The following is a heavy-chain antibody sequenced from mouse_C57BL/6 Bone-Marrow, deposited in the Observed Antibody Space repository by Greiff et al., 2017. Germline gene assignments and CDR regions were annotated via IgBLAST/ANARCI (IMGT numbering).Heavy chain of an antibody. CDR1: GYTFTSYW. CDR2: IYPGSGST. CDR3: ARFGSHYAMDY. D-gene: IGHD4-1*01. J-gene: IGHJ4*01. V-gene: IGHV1-55*01. Sequence: QVQLQQSGAELVKPGASVKMSCKASGYTFTSYWITWVKQRPGQGLEWIGDIYPGSGSTNYNEKFKSKATLTVDTASSTAYMQLSSLTSEDSAVYYCARFGSHYAMDYWGQGTSVTVSS.